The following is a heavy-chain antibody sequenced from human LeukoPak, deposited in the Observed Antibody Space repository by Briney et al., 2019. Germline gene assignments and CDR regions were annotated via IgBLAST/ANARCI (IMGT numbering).Heavy chain of an antibody. Sequence: RGSLRLSCAASGFTFSSYAMHWVRQAPGKGLEWVAVISYDGSNKYYADSVKGRFTISRDNSKNTLYLQMNSLRAGDTAVYYCARDNPRSYYYYMDVWGKGTTVTVSS. D-gene: IGHD1-14*01. CDR1: GFTFSSYA. J-gene: IGHJ6*03. V-gene: IGHV3-30*04. CDR2: ISYDGSNK. CDR3: ARDNPRSYYYYMDV.